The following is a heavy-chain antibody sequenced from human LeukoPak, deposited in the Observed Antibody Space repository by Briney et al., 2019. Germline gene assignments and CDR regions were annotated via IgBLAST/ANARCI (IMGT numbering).Heavy chain of an antibody. CDR2: IYYSGST. V-gene: IGHV4-30-4*01. Sequence: SETLSLTCTVSGGSNSSGDYYWSWIRQPPGKGLEWIGYIYYSGSTYYNPSLKSRVTISVDTSKNQFSLKLSSVTAADTAVYYCARDKAAAGPAAFDIWGQGTMVTVSS. CDR1: GGSNSSGDYY. CDR3: ARDKAAAGPAAFDI. D-gene: IGHD6-13*01. J-gene: IGHJ3*02.